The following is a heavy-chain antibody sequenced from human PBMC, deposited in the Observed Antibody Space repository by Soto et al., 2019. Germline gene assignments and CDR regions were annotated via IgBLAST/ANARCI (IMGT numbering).Heavy chain of an antibody. CDR3: ARSPTLTDYFLHGMDV. CDR2: IYPGDSDT. D-gene: IGHD4-17*01. Sequence: GESLKISGNGSGYTFTNYWIVWVRQIHGRGLEWMGIIYPGDSDTRYSPSFQGQVTISADRSISTAYLQWSSLKASDTGMYYCARSPTLTDYFLHGMDVWGQGTTVTVSS. CDR1: GYTFTNYW. V-gene: IGHV5-51*01. J-gene: IGHJ6*02.